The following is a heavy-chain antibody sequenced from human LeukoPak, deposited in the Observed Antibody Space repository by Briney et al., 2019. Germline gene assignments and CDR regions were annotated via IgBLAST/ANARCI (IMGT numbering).Heavy chain of an antibody. Sequence: ASVKVSCKASGYTFTSYDINWVRQATGQGLEWMGWMNPNSGNTGYAQKFQGRVTMTRNTSISTAYMELSSLRSEDTAVYYCARGSLRVWYYDSSGYPGDYWGQGTLVTVSS. CDR1: GYTFTSYD. V-gene: IGHV1-8*01. J-gene: IGHJ4*02. CDR2: MNPNSGNT. D-gene: IGHD3-22*01. CDR3: ARGSLRVWYYDSSGYPGDY.